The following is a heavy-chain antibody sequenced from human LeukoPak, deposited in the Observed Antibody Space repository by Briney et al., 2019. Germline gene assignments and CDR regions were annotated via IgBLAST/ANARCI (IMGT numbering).Heavy chain of an antibody. CDR1: GYTFTGYY. J-gene: IGHJ4*02. CDR2: INPNSGGT. CDR3: ARASPYDSSGYYN. Sequence: ASVKVSCKASGYTFTGYYMHWVRQAPGQGLEWMGWINPNSGGTNYAQKLQGRVTMTTDTSTSTAYMELRSLRSDDPAVYYCARASPYDSSGYYNWGQGTLVTVSS. V-gene: IGHV1-2*02. D-gene: IGHD3-22*01.